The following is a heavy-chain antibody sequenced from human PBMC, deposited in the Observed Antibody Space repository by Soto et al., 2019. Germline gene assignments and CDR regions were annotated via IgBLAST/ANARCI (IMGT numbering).Heavy chain of an antibody. Sequence: ASVKVSCKASGYTFTSYDINWVRQATGQGLEWMGWMNPNSGNTGYAQKFQGRVTMTRNTSISTAYMELSSLRSEDTAVYYCARGVQMYSGSYSNEYYFDSWGQGTLVPVFS. J-gene: IGHJ4*02. V-gene: IGHV1-8*01. CDR1: GYTFTSYD. CDR2: MNPNSGNT. D-gene: IGHD1-26*01. CDR3: ARGVQMYSGSYSNEYYFDS.